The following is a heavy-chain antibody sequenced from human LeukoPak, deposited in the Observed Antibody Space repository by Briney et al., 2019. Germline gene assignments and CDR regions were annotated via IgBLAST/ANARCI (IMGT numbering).Heavy chain of an antibody. CDR2: ISSSRTT. CDR1: GFTFSDYY. D-gene: IGHD3-10*01. J-gene: IGHJ4*02. V-gene: IGHV3-69-1*01. Sequence: GGSLRLSCAASGFTFSDYYMSWIRQAPGEGLEGVSYISSSRTTSYADSVKGRFTISRDKAKNSLYLQMNSLRAEDTAVYYCARDLEGSGSFYRPSYDYWGQGTLVTVSS. CDR3: ARDLEGSGSFYRPSYDY.